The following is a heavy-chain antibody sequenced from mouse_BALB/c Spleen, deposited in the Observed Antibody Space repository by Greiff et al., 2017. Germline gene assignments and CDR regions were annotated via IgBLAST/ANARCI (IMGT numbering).Heavy chain of an antibody. CDR2: ISYSGST. CDR3: AREGIYYDYDVDAMDY. CDR1: GYSITSDYA. J-gene: IGHJ4*01. Sequence: EVQLVESGPGLVKPSQSLSLTCTVTGYSITSDYAWNWIRQFPGNKLEWMGYISYSGSTSYNPSLKSRISITRDTSKNQFFLQLNSVTTEDTATYYCAREGIYYDYDVDAMDYWGQGTSVTVSS. V-gene: IGHV3-2*02. D-gene: IGHD2-4*01.